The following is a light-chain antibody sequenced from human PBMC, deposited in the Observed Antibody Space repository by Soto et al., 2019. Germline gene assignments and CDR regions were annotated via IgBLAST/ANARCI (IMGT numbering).Light chain of an antibody. CDR2: AAS. CDR1: QSVSSN. CDR3: QQYNNWPPIT. Sequence: EIVMTQSPATLSVSPGERATLSCRASQSVSSNLAWYQQKPGQALRLLIYAASTRATGIPARFSGSGSGTEFILTISSLQSEDFAVYCCQQYNNWPPITFGQGTRLEIK. V-gene: IGKV3-15*01. J-gene: IGKJ5*01.